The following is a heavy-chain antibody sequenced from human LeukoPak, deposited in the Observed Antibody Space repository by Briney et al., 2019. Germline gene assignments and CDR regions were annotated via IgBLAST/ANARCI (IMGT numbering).Heavy chain of an antibody. CDR1: GYTFTNYN. D-gene: IGHD2-2*01. V-gene: IGHV1-18*01. CDR2: ISSYNGNT. CDR3: AREDSCSGTSCYRR. Sequence: ASLKVSCKTSGYTFTNYNVVWVRQAPGQGLEWMGWISSYNGNTNYAQKFQGRVTMTTDTSTTTAYMELQSLMSDDAAVYYCAREDSCSGTSCYRRWGQGTLVTVSS. J-gene: IGHJ4*02.